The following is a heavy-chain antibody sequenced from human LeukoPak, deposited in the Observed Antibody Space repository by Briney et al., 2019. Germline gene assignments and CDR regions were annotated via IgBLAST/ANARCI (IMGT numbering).Heavy chain of an antibody. CDR2: IKQDGSEK. D-gene: IGHD1-26*01. CDR1: GFTFSSYA. CDR3: ARGMGWSDY. V-gene: IGHV3-7*01. Sequence: PGGSLRLSCAASGFTFSSYAMSWVRQAPGKGLEWVANIKQDGSEKYYVDSVKGRFTISRDNAKNSLYLQMNSLRAEDTAVYYCARGMGWSDYWGQGTLVTVSS. J-gene: IGHJ4*02.